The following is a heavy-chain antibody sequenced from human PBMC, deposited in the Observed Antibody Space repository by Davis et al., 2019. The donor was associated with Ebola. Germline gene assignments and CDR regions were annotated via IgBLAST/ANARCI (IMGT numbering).Heavy chain of an antibody. CDR2: ISDWSAYI. J-gene: IGHJ6*02. CDR1: GFTLSDYS. CDR3: TRGNYGRDV. V-gene: IGHV3-21*01. Sequence: GESLKISCAASGFTLSDYSMNWVRQAPGKGLEWVSSISDWSAYIFYADSVKGRFTVSRDNSMNTLYLQMNSLTAEDSAVYYCTRGNYGRDVWGQGTTVAVSS.